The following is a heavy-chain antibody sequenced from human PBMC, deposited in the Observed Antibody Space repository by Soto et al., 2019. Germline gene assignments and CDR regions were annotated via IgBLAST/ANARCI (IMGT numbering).Heavy chain of an antibody. Sequence: GGSLRLSCAASGFTFSTYWMDWVRQTPGKGLEWVANINQDGSERNYVDSVKGRFTIYRDNAKNSLYLQMSSLTAEDSALYYCSRSLDSWGQGTLVTVSS. V-gene: IGHV3-7*01. CDR3: SRSLDS. CDR2: INQDGSER. J-gene: IGHJ4*02. CDR1: GFTFSTYW.